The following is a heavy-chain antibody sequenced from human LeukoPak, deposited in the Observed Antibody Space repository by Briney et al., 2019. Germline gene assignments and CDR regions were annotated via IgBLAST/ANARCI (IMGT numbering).Heavy chain of an antibody. CDR2: IYHSGST. D-gene: IGHD3-9*01. J-gene: IGHJ6*03. V-gene: IGHV4-38-2*02. CDR1: GYSISSGYY. Sequence: SETLSLTCTVSGYSISSGYYWGWIRQPPGKGLEWIGSIYHSGSTYYNPSLKSRVTISVDTSKNQFSLKMNSVTAADMAVYYCARGRIRVYDLLTRNQYYYYMDVWGKGTTVTVSS. CDR3: ARGRIRVYDLLTRNQYYYYMDV.